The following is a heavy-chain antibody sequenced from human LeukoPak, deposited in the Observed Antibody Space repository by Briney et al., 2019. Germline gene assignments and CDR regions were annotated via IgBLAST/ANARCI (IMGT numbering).Heavy chain of an antibody. CDR2: ISGSGGST. Sequence: PGGSLRLSCAASGFTFSSYAMSWVRQAPGKGLEWVSAISGSGGSTYYADSVKGRFTISRDNSKNTLYLQMNSLRAEDTAVYYCAKIVVVVAATGGAFDIWGQGTMVTVSS. CDR3: AKIVVVVAATGGAFDI. J-gene: IGHJ3*02. D-gene: IGHD2-15*01. V-gene: IGHV3-23*01. CDR1: GFTFSSYA.